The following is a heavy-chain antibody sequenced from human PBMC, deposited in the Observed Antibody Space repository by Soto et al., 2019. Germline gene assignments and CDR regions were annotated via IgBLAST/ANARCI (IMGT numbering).Heavy chain of an antibody. V-gene: IGHV1-18*01. J-gene: IGHJ2*01. CDR2: ISASTRNT. CDR1: GYTFSDYA. D-gene: IGHD2-15*01. CDR3: VRGYCSVGSCDAGWRFDL. Sequence: QVQLVQSGGEVKKPGASVKVSCQASGYTFSDYAISWVRQAPGQGLEWMGWISASTRNTDQAQNFQGRVIMTLDTSTNTAYVELRSLSSDDTAVYYCVRGYCSVGSCDAGWRFDLWGRGTLVTVSS.